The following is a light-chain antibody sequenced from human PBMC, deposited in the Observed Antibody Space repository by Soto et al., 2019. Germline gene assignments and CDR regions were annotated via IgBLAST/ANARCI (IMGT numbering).Light chain of an antibody. J-gene: IGLJ1*01. Sequence: SVLTQPASVSGSPGQSITISCTGTSSDVGGYNYVSWYQQHPGKAPKLMIYDVSNRPSGVSTRFSGSKSGNTASLTISGLQAEAEADYYCSSYTSSSTLPYVFGTGTKVTLL. V-gene: IGLV2-14*01. CDR2: DVS. CDR1: SSDVGGYNY. CDR3: SSYTSSSTLPYV.